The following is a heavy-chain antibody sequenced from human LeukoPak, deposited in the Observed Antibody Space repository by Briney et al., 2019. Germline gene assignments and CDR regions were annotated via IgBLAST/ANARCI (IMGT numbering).Heavy chain of an antibody. V-gene: IGHV3-23*01. CDR1: GFTFSSYA. J-gene: IGHJ4*02. D-gene: IGHD1-26*01. Sequence: PGGSLRLSCAASGFTFSSYAMSWVRQAPGKGLEWVSGISGSGGSTYYVDSVKGRFTISRDNAKNSLYLQMNSLRAEDTAVYYCARSGAGYFDYWGQGTLVTVSS. CDR3: ARSGAGYFDY. CDR2: ISGSGGST.